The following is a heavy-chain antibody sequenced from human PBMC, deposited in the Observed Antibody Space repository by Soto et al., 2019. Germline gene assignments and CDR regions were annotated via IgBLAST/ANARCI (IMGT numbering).Heavy chain of an antibody. D-gene: IGHD1-7*01. CDR1: GYTFTSYY. V-gene: IGHV1-46*03. CDR2: INPSGGST. J-gene: IGHJ4*02. Sequence: QVQLVQSGAEVKKPGASVKVSCKASGYTFTSYYMHWVRQAPGQGLEWMGIINPSGGSTSYAQKFQGSVTMTRDTSTSTVYMELSSLRSEDTAVYYCASLLSHGYNWNSQRYYFDHWGQGTLVTVSS. CDR3: ASLLSHGYNWNSQRYYFDH.